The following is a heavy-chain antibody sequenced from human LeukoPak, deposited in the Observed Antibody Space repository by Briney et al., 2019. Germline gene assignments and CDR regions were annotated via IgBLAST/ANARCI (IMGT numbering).Heavy chain of an antibody. CDR2: ISSSSSYI. CDR1: GFTFSSYS. J-gene: IGHJ3*02. V-gene: IGHV3-21*01. Sequence: GGSLRLSCAASGFTFSSYSMNWVRQAPGKGLESVASISSSSSYIYYADSVKGRFTISRDNAKNSLYLQMNSLRAEDTAVYYCARASYYGSGSYYNVQAFDIWGQGTMLTVSS. CDR3: ARASYYGSGSYYNVQAFDI. D-gene: IGHD3-10*01.